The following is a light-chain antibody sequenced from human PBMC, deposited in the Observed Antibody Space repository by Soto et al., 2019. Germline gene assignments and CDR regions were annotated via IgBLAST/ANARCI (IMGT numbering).Light chain of an antibody. CDR1: QSVSSY. CDR2: DAT. CDR3: QQRGKRPVT. J-gene: IGKJ3*01. Sequence: EIVLTQSPATLSLSPGERATLSCRASQSVSSYLAWYQQKPGQAPRLLIYDATNRATGIPARFSGSGSGTDFTLTISSLEPEDCAVYYCQQRGKRPVTFGPGTKVDIK. V-gene: IGKV3-11*01.